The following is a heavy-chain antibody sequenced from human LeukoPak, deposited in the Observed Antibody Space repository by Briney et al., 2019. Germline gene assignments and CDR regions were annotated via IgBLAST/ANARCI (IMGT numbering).Heavy chain of an antibody. D-gene: IGHD3-10*01. CDR2: INHSGST. J-gene: IGHJ6*02. Sequence: SETLSLTCAVYGGSFSGYYWSWIRQPPGKGLEWIGEINHSGSTNYNPSLKSRVTISVDTSKNQFSLKLSSVTAADTAVYYCARAIYGSGSRPRYYYYYGMDVWGQGTTVTVPS. V-gene: IGHV4-34*01. CDR3: ARAIYGSGSRPRYYYYYGMDV. CDR1: GGSFSGYY.